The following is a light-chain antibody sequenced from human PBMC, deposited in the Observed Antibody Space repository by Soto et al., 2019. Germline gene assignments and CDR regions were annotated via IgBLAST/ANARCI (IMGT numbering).Light chain of an antibody. Sequence: QSVLTQPASVSGSPGQSITISCTGTNSDVGGYNYVSWYQQHPGKAPELMIYEVSHRPSGVSNRFSGSKSDNTASLTISGLQAEDEADYYCGSYTNTTYVFGTGTKVTVL. CDR3: GSYTNTTYV. V-gene: IGLV2-14*01. CDR2: EVS. J-gene: IGLJ1*01. CDR1: NSDVGGYNY.